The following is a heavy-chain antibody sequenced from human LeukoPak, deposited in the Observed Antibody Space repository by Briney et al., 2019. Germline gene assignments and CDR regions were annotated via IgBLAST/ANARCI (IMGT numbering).Heavy chain of an antibody. J-gene: IGHJ2*01. CDR3: ARDQMTRSWYFDL. D-gene: IGHD5-24*01. V-gene: IGHV4-4*07. Sequence: PSQTLSLTCTVSGGSISSYYWSWIRQPAGKGLEWIGRIYTSGSTNYNPSLKSRITMSVDTSKNQFSLKLRSVTAAYTAVYYCARDQMTRSWYFDLWGRGTLVTVSS. CDR1: GGSISSYY. CDR2: IYTSGST.